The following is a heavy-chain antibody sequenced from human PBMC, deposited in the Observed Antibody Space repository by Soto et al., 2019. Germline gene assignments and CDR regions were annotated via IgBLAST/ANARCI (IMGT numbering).Heavy chain of an antibody. CDR1: GFTFSSYA. V-gene: IGHV3-21*01. D-gene: IGHD3-9*01. Sequence: GGSLRLSCAASGFTFSSYAMSWVRQAPGKGLEWVSAISSSSSYIYYADSVKGRFTISRDNAKNSLYLQMNSLRAEDTAVYYCARDFTVLTSYPVGFDIWGQGTMVTVSS. CDR3: ARDFTVLTSYPVGFDI. CDR2: ISSSSSYI. J-gene: IGHJ3*02.